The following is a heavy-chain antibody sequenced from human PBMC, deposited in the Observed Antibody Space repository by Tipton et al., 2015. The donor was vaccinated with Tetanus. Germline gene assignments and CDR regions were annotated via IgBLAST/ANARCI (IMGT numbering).Heavy chain of an antibody. Sequence: QVQLVQSGGTVVQPGRSLRLSCVASGFSMRTYGMHWVRQAPGKGLEWVAAISHDGFNQFYADSVKGRFTISRDNIENTLYLQINSLNSDDTSVYYCATERGYYNGMDVWGPGTTITVSS. CDR1: GFSMRTYG. CDR3: ATERGYYNGMDV. V-gene: IGHV3-30*12. CDR2: ISHDGFNQ. J-gene: IGHJ6*02.